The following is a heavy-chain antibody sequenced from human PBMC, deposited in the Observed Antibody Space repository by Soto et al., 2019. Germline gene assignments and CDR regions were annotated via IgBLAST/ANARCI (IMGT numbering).Heavy chain of an antibody. CDR3: ALLHTIAAAGTTWFDP. J-gene: IGHJ5*02. CDR2: INHSGST. Sequence: SETLSLTCAVYGGSFRVYYWSWIRQPPGKGLEWIGEINHSGSTNYNPSLKSRVTISVDTSKNQFSLKLSSVTAADTAVYYCALLHTIAAAGTTWFDPSGQGTLVSVS. D-gene: IGHD6-13*01. CDR1: GGSFRVYY. V-gene: IGHV4-34*01.